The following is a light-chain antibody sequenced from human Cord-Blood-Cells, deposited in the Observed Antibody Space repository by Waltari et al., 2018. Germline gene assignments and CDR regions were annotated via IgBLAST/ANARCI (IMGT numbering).Light chain of an antibody. CDR3: SSYTSSSTLV. CDR1: SSDVGGYNY. CDR2: DVS. J-gene: IGLJ1*01. V-gene: IGLV2-14*01. Sequence: QSALTQPASVSGSPGQSLTISFTGTSSDVGGYNYVSWYQQHPGKAPKLIIYDVSNRPSGVSNRFSGSKSGNTASLTISGLQAEDEADYYCSSYTSSSTLVFGTGTKVTVL.